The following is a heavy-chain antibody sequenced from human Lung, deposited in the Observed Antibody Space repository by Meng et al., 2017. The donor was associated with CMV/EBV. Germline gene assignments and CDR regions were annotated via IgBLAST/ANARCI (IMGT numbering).Heavy chain of an antibody. D-gene: IGHD2-2*01. V-gene: IGHV3-7*01. CDR2: IKHDGNQA. J-gene: IGHJ3*01. Sequence: GESLKISCEDSGFTFSDHWMGWVRQAPGKGLEWVANIKHDGNQAYYVDSLKGRFTISRDNARRALYLHLNSLRVEDTAVYYCARILGCESTRCYEGAFDLXGQGXMVTVSS. CDR3: ARILGCESTRCYEGAFDL. CDR1: GFTFSDHW.